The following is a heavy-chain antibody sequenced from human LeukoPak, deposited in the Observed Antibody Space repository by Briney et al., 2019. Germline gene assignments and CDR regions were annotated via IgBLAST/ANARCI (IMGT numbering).Heavy chain of an antibody. V-gene: IGHV6-1*01. Sequence: SQTLSLTCAISGDSFSSNSAAWNWIRQSPSIGLEWLGRTYYRSKLYNDYAVSVKSLITINPDTSKNQFSLQLNSVTPADTAVYYCARERIVVVVGDWWLDAWGQGTLVPV. CDR2: TYYRSKLYN. J-gene: IGHJ5*02. CDR1: GDSFSSNSAA. CDR3: ARERIVVVVGDWWLDA. D-gene: IGHD2-15*01.